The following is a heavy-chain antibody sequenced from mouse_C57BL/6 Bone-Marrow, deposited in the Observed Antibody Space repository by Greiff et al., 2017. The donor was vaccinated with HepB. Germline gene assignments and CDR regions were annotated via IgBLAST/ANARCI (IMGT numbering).Heavy chain of an antibody. CDR3: ARQLRLRAY. D-gene: IGHD3-2*02. CDR2: IDPSDSYT. CDR1: GYTFTSYW. Sequence: QVQLKQPGAELVMPGASVKLSCKASGYTFTSYWMHWVKQRPGQGLEWIGEIDPSDSYTNYNQKFKGKSTLTVDKSSSTAYMQLSSLTSEDSAVYYCARQLRLRAYWGQGTTLTVSS. J-gene: IGHJ2*01. V-gene: IGHV1-69*01.